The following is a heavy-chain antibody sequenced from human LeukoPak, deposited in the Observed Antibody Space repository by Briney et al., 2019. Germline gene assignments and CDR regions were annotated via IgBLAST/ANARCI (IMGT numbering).Heavy chain of an antibody. CDR1: GFTFSSYA. D-gene: IGHD3-22*01. V-gene: IGHV3-30-3*01. CDR3: ARDRVAVVVITTAYFDY. J-gene: IGHJ4*02. CDR2: TSYDGSNK. Sequence: GGSLRLSCAASGFTFSSYAMHWVRQAPGKGLEWVAVTSYDGSNKYYADSVKGRFTISRDNSKNTLYLQMNSLRAEDTAVYYCARDRVAVVVITTAYFDYWGQGTLVTVSS.